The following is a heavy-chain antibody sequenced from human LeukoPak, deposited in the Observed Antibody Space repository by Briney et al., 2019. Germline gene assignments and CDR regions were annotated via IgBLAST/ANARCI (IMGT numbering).Heavy chain of an antibody. J-gene: IGHJ4*02. CDR3: ARSQNYYGSGDY. D-gene: IGHD3-10*01. CDR1: GGSVSNGNFY. CDR2: VYYTGSA. V-gene: IGHV4-61*01. Sequence: SETLSLTCTVSGGSVSNGNFYWSWLRQPPGKPLEWIGYVYYTGSAYYNPPLEGRVTISVDTSKNQFSVRLSSVTAADTAMYYCARSQNYYGSGDYWSQGTLVTASS.